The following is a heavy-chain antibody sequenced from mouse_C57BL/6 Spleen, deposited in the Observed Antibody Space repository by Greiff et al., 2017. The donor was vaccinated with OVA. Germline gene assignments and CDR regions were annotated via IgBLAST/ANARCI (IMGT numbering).Heavy chain of an antibody. CDR1: GYTFTSYW. Sequence: VQLQQPGAELVMPGASVKLSCKASGYTFTSYWMHWVKQRPGQGLEWIGEIDPSDSYTNYNQKFKGKSTLTVDKSSSTAYMQLSSLTSEDSAVYYCARSWDYDGDFDYWGQGTTLTVSS. V-gene: IGHV1-69*01. CDR2: IDPSDSYT. CDR3: ARSWDYDGDFDY. J-gene: IGHJ2*01. D-gene: IGHD2-4*01.